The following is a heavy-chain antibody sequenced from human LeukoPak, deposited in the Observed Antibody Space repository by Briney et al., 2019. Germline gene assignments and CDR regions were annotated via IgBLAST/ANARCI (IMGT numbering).Heavy chain of an antibody. D-gene: IGHD2-8*01. V-gene: IGHV4-59*11. CDR3: AREVPLSVFYFDY. Sequence: SETLSLTCTVSGGSLRSHYWSWMRQPPGKGLEWIGYIYYSGKTTYNPSLKSRVTISIDTSRNQFSLILSSVTPADTAVYYCAREVPLSVFYFDYWGQGTLVTVSS. CDR1: GGSLRSHY. J-gene: IGHJ4*02. CDR2: IYYSGKT.